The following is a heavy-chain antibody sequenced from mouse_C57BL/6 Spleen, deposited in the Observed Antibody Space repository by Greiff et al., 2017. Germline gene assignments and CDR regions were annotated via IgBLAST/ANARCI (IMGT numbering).Heavy chain of an antibody. V-gene: IGHV1-82*01. CDR3: ARVDTTVVATEAMGY. D-gene: IGHD1-1*01. J-gene: IGHJ4*01. Sequence: QVQLQQSGPELVKPGASVKISCKASGYAFSSSWMNWVKQRPGKGLEWIGRIYPGDGDTNYNGKFKGKATLTADKSSSTAYMQLSSLTSEDSAVYFCARVDTTVVATEAMGYWGQGTSVTVSS. CDR1: GYAFSSSW. CDR2: IYPGDGDT.